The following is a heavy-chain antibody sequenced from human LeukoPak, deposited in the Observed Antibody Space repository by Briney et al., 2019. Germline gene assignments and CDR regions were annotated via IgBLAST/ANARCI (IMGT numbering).Heavy chain of an antibody. J-gene: IGHJ4*02. V-gene: IGHV5-51*01. CDR1: GYRFTSHW. D-gene: IGHD7-27*01. CDR3: ARANWATSSFDY. Sequence: GESLKISCKGSGYRFTSHWIAWVRQMPGKGLEWMGIIYPGDSDTTYSPSFQGQVTISADKSFTTAYLQWSSLKASDTAMYYCARANWATSSFDYWGQGTLVTVSS. CDR2: IYPGDSDT.